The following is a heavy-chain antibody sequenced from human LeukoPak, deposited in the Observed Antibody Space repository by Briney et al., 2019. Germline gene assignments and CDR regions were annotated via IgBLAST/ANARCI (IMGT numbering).Heavy chain of an antibody. CDR3: ARIRSEGYYYGMDV. CDR2: IFSNDEK. V-gene: IGHV2-26*01. J-gene: IGHJ6*02. CDR1: GFSLSNARMG. Sequence: SGPTLVKPTETLTLTCTVSGFSLSNARMGVSWIRQPPGKALEWLAHIFSNDEKSYSTSLKSRLTISKDTSKSQVVLTMTHMDPVDTATYYCARIRSEGYYYGMDVWGQGTTVTVSS.